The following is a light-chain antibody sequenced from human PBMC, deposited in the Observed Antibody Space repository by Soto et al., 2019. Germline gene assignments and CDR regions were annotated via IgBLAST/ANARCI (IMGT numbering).Light chain of an antibody. CDR1: QSLLHSNGYNY. V-gene: IGKV2-28*01. Sequence: DIVMTQSPRSLPGTGGEPGSSSCRSSQSLLHSNGYNYLDWYLQKPGQSPQLLIYLGSNRASGVPDRFSGSGSGTDFTLKISRVEAEDVGVYYCMQALQTPWTFGQGTKVDI. CDR3: MQALQTPWT. J-gene: IGKJ1*01. CDR2: LGS.